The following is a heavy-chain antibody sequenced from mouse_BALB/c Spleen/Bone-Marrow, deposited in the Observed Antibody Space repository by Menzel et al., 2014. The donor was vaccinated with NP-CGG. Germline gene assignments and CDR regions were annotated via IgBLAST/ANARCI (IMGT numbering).Heavy chain of an antibody. CDR3: SKDGGYDYSYYFDY. D-gene: IGHD2-4*01. CDR1: GFSFSSYS. V-gene: IGHV5-6-4*01. CDR2: ISSGGHDT. J-gene: IGHJ2*01. Sequence: VQLKQSGGGLVKPGGSLKLSCAASGFSFSSYSMSWVRQTPEKRQEWVATISSGGHDTYYPDSVKGRFTISRDNAKNTLYLQMSSLKSEDTAMYYCSKDGGYDYSYYFDYWGQGTTLTVSS.